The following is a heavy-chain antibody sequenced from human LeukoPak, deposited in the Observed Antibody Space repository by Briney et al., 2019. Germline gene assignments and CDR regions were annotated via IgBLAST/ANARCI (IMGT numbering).Heavy chain of an antibody. CDR1: GFTFSSYW. Sequence: GGSLRLSCAASGFTFSSYWMHWVRHAPGKGLVWVSRINSDGSSTSYADSVKGRFTISRDNAKNTLYLQMNSLRAEDTAVYYCAKGTYGYKKNWFDPWGQGTLVTVSS. CDR3: AKGTYGYKKNWFDP. J-gene: IGHJ5*02. V-gene: IGHV3-74*01. D-gene: IGHD5-18*01. CDR2: INSDGSST.